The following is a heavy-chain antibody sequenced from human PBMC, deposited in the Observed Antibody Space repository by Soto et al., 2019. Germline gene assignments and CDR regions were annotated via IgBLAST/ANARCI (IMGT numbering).Heavy chain of an antibody. V-gene: IGHV3-11*01. D-gene: IGHD3-10*01. J-gene: IGHJ3*02. CDR2: ISYSGDTT. Sequence: QVQLVESGGGLVNPGGSLRLSCAASGFTFVDSYMSWIRQAPGKGLEGISCISYSGDTTYYAASVKGRFTVSRDNTKNSLYLQMNSLRAEDTAVYYCARGTRNSGHAFDIWGQGTMVTISS. CDR3: ARGTRNSGHAFDI. CDR1: GFTFVDSY.